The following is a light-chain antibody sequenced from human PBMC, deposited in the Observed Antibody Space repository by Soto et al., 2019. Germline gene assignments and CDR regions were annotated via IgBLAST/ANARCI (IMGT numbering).Light chain of an antibody. J-gene: IGKJ4*01. Sequence: EIVLTQSPATLSLSPGERATLSCRASQSIRSYLAWYQQKPGQAPRLLIYDASNGATGIPARFSGSGSGTDFTLTISSLETEDFAVYYCQQRSSWPLTFGGGTKVEIK. CDR1: QSIRSY. CDR2: DAS. CDR3: QQRSSWPLT. V-gene: IGKV3-11*01.